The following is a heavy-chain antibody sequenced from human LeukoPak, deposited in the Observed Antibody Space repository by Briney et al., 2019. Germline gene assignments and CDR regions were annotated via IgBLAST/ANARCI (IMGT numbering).Heavy chain of an antibody. CDR3: ARAPARGHYYYYMDV. CDR1: GYTFTSYY. CDR2: INPSGGST. Sequence: GASVKVSCKASGYTFTSYYMHWVRQAPGQGLEWMGIINPSGGSTSYAQKFQGRVTMTRDMSTSTVYMELSSLRSEDTAVYYCARAPARGHYYYYMDVWGKGTTVTVSS. J-gene: IGHJ6*03. D-gene: IGHD6-6*01. V-gene: IGHV1-46*01.